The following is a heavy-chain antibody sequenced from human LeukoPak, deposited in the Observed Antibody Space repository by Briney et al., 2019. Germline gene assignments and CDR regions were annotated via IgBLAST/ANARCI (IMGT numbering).Heavy chain of an antibody. V-gene: IGHV3-48*03. CDR3: AREFRYCSGTSCPGTFDI. CDR1: GFTFSSYE. D-gene: IGHD2-2*01. J-gene: IGHJ3*02. CDR2: IISSGSII. Sequence: GGSLRLSCVASGFTFSSYEMHWVRQAPGKGLEWLSYIISSGSIIYADSVKGRFTVSRDNVKDSMYLQMNSLRGEDTAVYYCAREFRYCSGTSCPGTFDIWGQGTMVTSST.